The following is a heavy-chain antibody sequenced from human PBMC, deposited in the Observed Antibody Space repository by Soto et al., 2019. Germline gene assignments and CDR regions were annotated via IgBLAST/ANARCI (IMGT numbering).Heavy chain of an antibody. CDR3: ARSRSLGIYHKLYYFDY. Sequence: SETLSLTCIVSSGSMSSSLNHWGWIRQPPGKGLEWIGSIYYSGSTYYNPSLKSRVTISVDTSKNQFSLKLSSVTAADTAVYYCARSRSLGIYHKLYYFDYWGQGTLVTVSS. CDR2: IYYSGST. V-gene: IGHV4-39*07. D-gene: IGHD6-6*01. J-gene: IGHJ4*02. CDR1: SGSMSSSLNH.